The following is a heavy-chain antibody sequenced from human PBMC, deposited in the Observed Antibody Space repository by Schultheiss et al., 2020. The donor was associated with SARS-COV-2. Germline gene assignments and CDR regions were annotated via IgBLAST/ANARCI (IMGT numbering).Heavy chain of an antibody. Sequence: GGSLRLSCAASGFNIINSAMSWVRQAPGKGLEWVSAISGSGGGSTYYADSVKGRFTISRDISKNTLYLQMNSLRAEDTAVYYCAKLILPAAVGGGCFDYWGQGTLVTVSS. CDR1: GFNIINSA. J-gene: IGHJ4*02. D-gene: IGHD2-2*01. CDR2: ISGSGGGST. CDR3: AKLILPAAVGGGCFDY. V-gene: IGHV3-23*01.